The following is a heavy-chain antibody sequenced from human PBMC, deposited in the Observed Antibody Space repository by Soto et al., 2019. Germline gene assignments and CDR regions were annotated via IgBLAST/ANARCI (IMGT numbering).Heavy chain of an antibody. D-gene: IGHD1-26*01. CDR2: INHSGST. Sequence: SETLSLTCAVYGGSFSGYYWSWIRQPPGKGLEWIGEINHSGSTNYNPSLKSRVTISVDTSKNQFSLKLSSVTAADTAVYYCARPDVKWSHAFDIWGQGTMVTDSS. V-gene: IGHV4-34*01. CDR1: GGSFSGYY. CDR3: ARPDVKWSHAFDI. J-gene: IGHJ3*02.